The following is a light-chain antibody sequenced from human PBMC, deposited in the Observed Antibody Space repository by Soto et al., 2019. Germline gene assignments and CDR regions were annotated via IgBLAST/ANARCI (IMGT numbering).Light chain of an antibody. Sequence: EIVLTQSPGTLSLSPGERATLSCRASQSVGSDLAWYQQKPGQAPRLLIYGASTRATGIPARFSGSGSGTEFTLTISSLQSEDFGVYYCQQYNNWPRTFGQGTKVDIK. CDR3: QQYNNWPRT. CDR2: GAS. J-gene: IGKJ1*01. CDR1: QSVGSD. V-gene: IGKV3-15*01.